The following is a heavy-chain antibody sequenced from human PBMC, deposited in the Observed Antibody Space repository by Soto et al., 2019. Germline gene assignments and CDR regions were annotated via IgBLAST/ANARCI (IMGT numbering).Heavy chain of an antibody. D-gene: IGHD4-17*01. Sequence: PXETLSLTCTVSGCSISSYYWSWIRQPAGKGLEWIGRIYTSGSTNYNPSLKSRVTMSVDTSKNQFSLKLSSVAAADTAVYYCAREGMTTVASYYFDYWGQGTLVTVSS. V-gene: IGHV4-4*07. CDR2: IYTSGST. J-gene: IGHJ4*02. CDR1: GCSISSYY. CDR3: AREGMTTVASYYFDY.